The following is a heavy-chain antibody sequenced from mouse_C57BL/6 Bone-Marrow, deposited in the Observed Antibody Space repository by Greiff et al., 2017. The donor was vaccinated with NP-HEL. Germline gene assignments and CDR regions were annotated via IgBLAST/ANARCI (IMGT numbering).Heavy chain of an antibody. D-gene: IGHD2-2*01. CDR3: ARGLLWLRRRDYYAMAY. Sequence: QVQLQQPGAELVKPGASVKLSCKASGYTFTSYWMHWVKQRPGQGLEWIGMIHPYSGSTNYNEKFKSKATLTVDKSSSTAYMQLSSLPSEDSAVYYCARGLLWLRRRDYYAMAYWGQGTSVTVSS. J-gene: IGHJ4*01. CDR2: IHPYSGST. V-gene: IGHV1-64*01. CDR1: GYTFTSYW.